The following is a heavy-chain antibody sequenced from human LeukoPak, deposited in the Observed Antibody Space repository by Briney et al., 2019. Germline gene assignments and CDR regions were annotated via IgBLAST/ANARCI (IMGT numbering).Heavy chain of an antibody. CDR3: ARVDYYDSSGYYNHDSFDI. CDR2: IYTSGST. J-gene: IGHJ3*02. Sequence: KPSETLSLTCTVSGGSISSYYWSWIRQPAGKGLEWIGRIYTSGSTNYNPSLKSRVTMSVDTSKNQFSLKLSSVTAADTAVYYCARVDYYDSSGYYNHDSFDIWGQGTMVTVSS. D-gene: IGHD3-22*01. V-gene: IGHV4-4*07. CDR1: GGSISSYY.